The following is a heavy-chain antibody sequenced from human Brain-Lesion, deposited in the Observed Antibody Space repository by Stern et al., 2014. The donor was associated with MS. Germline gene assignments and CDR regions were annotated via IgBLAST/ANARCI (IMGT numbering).Heavy chain of an antibody. D-gene: IGHD6-13*01. J-gene: IGHJ4*02. CDR1: GGSISSSNL. V-gene: IGHV4-4*02. Sequence: VQLVESGPGLVQPSGTLSLTCAVSGGSISSSNLWSWVRQSPGQGLEWLGESDHSGSTIYNPSLQSRVTVSGDKSQNRSPLNLRSGTAADTAVYFCARFPASRPHVFDSWGQGTLVTVSS. CDR3: ARFPASRPHVFDS. CDR2: SDHSGST.